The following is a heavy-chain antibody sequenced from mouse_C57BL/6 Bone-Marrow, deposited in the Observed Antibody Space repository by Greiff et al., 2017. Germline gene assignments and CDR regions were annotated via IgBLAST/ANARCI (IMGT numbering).Heavy chain of an antibody. CDR2: ISGGGGNT. CDR1: GFTFSSYT. CDR3: ARQGY. V-gene: IGHV5-9*01. J-gene: IGHJ2*01. Sequence: EVQRVESGGGLVKPGGSLKLSCAASGFTFSSYTMSWVRQTPERRLEWVATISGGGGNTYYPDSVKGRFTISRDNAKNTLYLQMSSLRSEDTALYYWARQGYWGQGTTLTVSS.